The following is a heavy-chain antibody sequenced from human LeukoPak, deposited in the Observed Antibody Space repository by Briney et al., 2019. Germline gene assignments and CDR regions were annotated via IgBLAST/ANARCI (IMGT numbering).Heavy chain of an antibody. Sequence: GGSLRLSCAASGFTFSSYSMNWVRQAPGKGLEWVSSISSSSRYIYYADSVKGRFTISRDNAKNSLYLQMNSLRAEDTAVYYCARDSDYYGMDVWGQGTTVTVSS. J-gene: IGHJ6*02. V-gene: IGHV3-21*01. CDR1: GFTFSSYS. CDR2: ISSSSRYI. CDR3: ARDSDYYGMDV.